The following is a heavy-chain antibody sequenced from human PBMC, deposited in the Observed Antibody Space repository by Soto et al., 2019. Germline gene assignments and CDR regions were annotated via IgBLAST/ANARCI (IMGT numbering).Heavy chain of an antibody. D-gene: IGHD6-13*01. CDR3: ASSHAGAHITAAVH. V-gene: IGHV4-34*01. CDR2: INHSGST. Sequence: SETLSLTCAVYGLSFSGYYWSWIRQPPGKGLEWIGEINHSGSTNYNPSLKSRVTISVDTSKNQFSLKLSSVTAADTAVYYCASSHAGAHITAAVHWGQGTLVTVSS. CDR1: GLSFSGYY. J-gene: IGHJ4*02.